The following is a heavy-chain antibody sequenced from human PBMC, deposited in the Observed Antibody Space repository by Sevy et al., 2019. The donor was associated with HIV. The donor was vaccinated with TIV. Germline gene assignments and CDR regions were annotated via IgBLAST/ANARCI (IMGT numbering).Heavy chain of an antibody. CDR3: ARGFRGNYLTSYYFDY. J-gene: IGHJ4*02. CDR2: IYYSGGT. D-gene: IGHD3-16*02. Sequence: SETLSLTCSVSNGSVSSGSYYWSWIRQPPGKGLEWIGYIYYSGGTNYNPSLKSRVTISVDTSKSQISLRLTSVTAADTAVYYCARGFRGNYLTSYYFDYWGQGTLVTVSS. V-gene: IGHV4-61*01. CDR1: NGSVSSGSYY.